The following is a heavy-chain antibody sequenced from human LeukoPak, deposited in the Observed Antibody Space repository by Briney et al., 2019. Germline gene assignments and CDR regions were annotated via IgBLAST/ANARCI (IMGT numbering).Heavy chain of an antibody. V-gene: IGHV1-69*06. CDR2: IIPIFGTA. CDR1: GGTFSSYA. J-gene: IGHJ5*02. Sequence: ASVKVSCKASGGTFSSYAISWVRQAPGQGLEWMGGIIPIFGTANYAQKFQGRVTITADKSTSTAYMELSSLRSEDTAVYYCAREAITIFGVDRTQTTYGPHRFDPWGQGTLVTVSS. D-gene: IGHD3-3*01. CDR3: AREAITIFGVDRTQTTYGPHRFDP.